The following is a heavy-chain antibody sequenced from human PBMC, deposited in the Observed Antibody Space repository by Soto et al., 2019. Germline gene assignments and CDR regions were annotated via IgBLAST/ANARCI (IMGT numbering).Heavy chain of an antibody. Sequence: EVQMVESGGGLVQPGGSLRLSCAASGFTVSSNYMRWVRQAPGKGLEWVSVIYSGGGTYYADSVKGRFTISRDNSKNTLYLQMNSLRAEHTAVYYCARDLVGATTEYFQHWGQGTLVTVSS. J-gene: IGHJ1*01. D-gene: IGHD1-26*01. CDR3: ARDLVGATTEYFQH. CDR2: IYSGGGT. CDR1: GFTVSSNY. V-gene: IGHV3-66*01.